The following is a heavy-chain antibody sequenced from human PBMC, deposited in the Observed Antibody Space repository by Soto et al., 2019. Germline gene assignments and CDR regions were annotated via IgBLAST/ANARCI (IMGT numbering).Heavy chain of an antibody. Sequence: EVQLLESGGGLVQPGGSLRLSCGVSGFTFNDFEMNWVRQAPGKGLEWLAYIDGSGTTKKYADSVRGRFTISRDSPNNSLFLQMSSRGAADPAIYYCARGFGRGNYSRQGLLVSVSS. CDR2: IDGSGTTK. D-gene: IGHD3-10*01. CDR1: GFTFNDFE. V-gene: IGHV3-48*03. CDR3: ARGFGRGNY. J-gene: IGHJ4*02.